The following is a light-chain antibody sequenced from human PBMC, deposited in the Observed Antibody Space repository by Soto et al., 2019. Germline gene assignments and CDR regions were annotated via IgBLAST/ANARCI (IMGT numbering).Light chain of an antibody. J-gene: IGKJ1*01. CDR3: QQYNTWWT. CDR2: GAS. V-gene: IGKV3-15*01. Sequence: EIVMTQSPATLSVSPGERATLSCRASQSVSNNLAWYQKKPGQAPRLLIYGASTRATGIPARFSGSGSGTDFTLTISSLQSEDFSFYYCQQYNTWWTFGQGPRVHIK. CDR1: QSVSNN.